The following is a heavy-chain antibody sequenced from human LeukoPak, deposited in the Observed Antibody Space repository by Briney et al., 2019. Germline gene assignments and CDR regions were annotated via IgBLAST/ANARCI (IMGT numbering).Heavy chain of an antibody. V-gene: IGHV1-2*02. CDR2: INPNSGGT. J-gene: IGHJ4*02. Sequence: ASVKVSCKASGGTFSSYAISWVRQAPGQGLEWMGWINPNSGGTNYAQKFQGRVTMTRDTSISTAYMELSRLRSDDTAVYYCARDLGAAAGRDYYVDYWGQGTLVTVSS. CDR3: ARDLGAAAGRDYYVDY. D-gene: IGHD6-13*01. CDR1: GGTFSSYA.